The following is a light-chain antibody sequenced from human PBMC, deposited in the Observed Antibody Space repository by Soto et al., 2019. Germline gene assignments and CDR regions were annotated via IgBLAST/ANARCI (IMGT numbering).Light chain of an antibody. Sequence: EIVLTQSPGTLSLSPGERATLSCRASQSVRNSYLAWYQQKPGQAPRLLIYGTSTRATDIPDRFSGSGSGTDFTLTTSRLEPEDSAVYYCQQYGSSPPFTFGPGTKVDIK. V-gene: IGKV3-20*01. CDR3: QQYGSSPPFT. J-gene: IGKJ3*01. CDR2: GTS. CDR1: QSVRNSY.